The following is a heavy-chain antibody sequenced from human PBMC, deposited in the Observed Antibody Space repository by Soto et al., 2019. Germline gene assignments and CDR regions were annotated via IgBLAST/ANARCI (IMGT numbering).Heavy chain of an antibody. CDR3: AKRTGGTANGMGV. CDR1: GFSFDDYA. V-gene: IGHV3-9*01. D-gene: IGHD2-8*02. CDR2: ISWNSGTI. J-gene: IGHJ6*02. Sequence: EVQVVESGGGLVQPGRSLRLSCAASGFSFDDYAMHWVRQAPGKGLEWVSGISWNSGTIGYADSVKGRFTISRDNDKNSLYLQMHGLRAYDTALYCCAKRTGGTANGMGVWGPGTTVNAAS.